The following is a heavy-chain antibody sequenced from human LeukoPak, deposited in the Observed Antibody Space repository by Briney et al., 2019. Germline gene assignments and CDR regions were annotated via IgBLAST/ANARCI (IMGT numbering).Heavy chain of an antibody. V-gene: IGHV1-46*01. CDR2: INPNGGST. J-gene: IGHJ4*02. CDR3: GYSGYDYVDY. D-gene: IGHD5-12*01. Sequence: ASETLSLKASAYTFTSYYIHWIRHPPAPGLERKGIINPNGGSTTYAQKFQSRGTITTDITTSTVYMGRSSLRAEDRAVYYCGYSGYDYVDYWGQGTLVTVSS. CDR1: AYTFTSYY.